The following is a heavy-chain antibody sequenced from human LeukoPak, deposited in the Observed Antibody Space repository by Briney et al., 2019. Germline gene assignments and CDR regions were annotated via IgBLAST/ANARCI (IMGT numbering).Heavy chain of an antibody. D-gene: IGHD1-1*01. CDR2: IYLGDSDT. CDR3: VRHRNWNYDY. CDR1: GYRFASYW. V-gene: IGHV5-51*01. J-gene: IGHJ4*02. Sequence: AESLKISCKGSGYRFASYWISWVRQMPGKGLEWMGIIYLGDSDTRYSPSFQGQVTISADKSINTAYLQWSSLKASDTAMYYCVRHRNWNYDYWGQGTLVSVSS.